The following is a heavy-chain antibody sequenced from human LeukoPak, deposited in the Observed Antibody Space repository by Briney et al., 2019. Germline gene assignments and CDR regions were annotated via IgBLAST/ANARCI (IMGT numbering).Heavy chain of an antibody. V-gene: IGHV4-39*01. D-gene: IGHD2-2*01. CDR3: VVVVPAAILYYYYYMDV. J-gene: IGHJ6*03. Sequence: SETLSLTCTVSGGSISSSSYYWGWIRQPPGKGLEWIGSIYYSGSTYYNPSLKSRVTISVDTSKNQFSLKLSSVTAADTAVYYCVVVVPAAILYYYYYMDVWGKGTTVTVSS. CDR1: GGSISSSSYY. CDR2: IYYSGST.